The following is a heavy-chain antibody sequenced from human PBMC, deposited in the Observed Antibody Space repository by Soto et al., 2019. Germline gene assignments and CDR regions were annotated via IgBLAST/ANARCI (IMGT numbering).Heavy chain of an antibody. CDR1: GFTFSSYS. CDR2: ISSSSSYI. CDR3: ARDRERWLQFDFGGSAFDI. V-gene: IGHV3-21*01. D-gene: IGHD5-12*01. Sequence: GGSLRLSCAASGFTFSSYSMNWVRQAPGKGLEWVSSISSSSSYIYYADSVKGRFTISRDNAKNSLYLQMNSLGAEDTAVYYCARDRERWLQFDFGGSAFDIWGQGTMVTVSS. J-gene: IGHJ3*02.